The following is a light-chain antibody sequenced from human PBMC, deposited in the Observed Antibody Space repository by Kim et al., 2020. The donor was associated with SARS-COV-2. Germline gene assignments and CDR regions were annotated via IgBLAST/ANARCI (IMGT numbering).Light chain of an antibody. V-gene: IGLV3-19*01. CDR1: SLRIYY. CDR3: NSRDNNAKHSV. CDR2: GNN. Sequence: SSELTQDPAVSVALGQTVRITCQGDSLRIYYASWYQQKPGQAPLLVIYGNNNRPSGIPDRFSGSTSGNTASLTITGTQAEDEADYYCNSRDNNAKHSVFGGGTKLTVL. J-gene: IGLJ2*01.